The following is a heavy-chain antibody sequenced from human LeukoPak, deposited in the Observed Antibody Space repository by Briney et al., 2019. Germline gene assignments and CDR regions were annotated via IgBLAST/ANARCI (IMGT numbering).Heavy chain of an antibody. V-gene: IGHV3-23*01. CDR1: GFTFSSYA. CDR3: AKGLHSYDSSGYYWGAFDI. D-gene: IGHD3-22*01. Sequence: GGSLRLSCAASGFTFSSYAMSWVRQAPGKGLEWVSAISGSGGSTYYADSVKGRFTISRDNSKNTLYLQMNSLRAEDTAVYYCAKGLHSYDSSGYYWGAFDIWGQGTMVTVSS. CDR2: ISGSGGST. J-gene: IGHJ3*02.